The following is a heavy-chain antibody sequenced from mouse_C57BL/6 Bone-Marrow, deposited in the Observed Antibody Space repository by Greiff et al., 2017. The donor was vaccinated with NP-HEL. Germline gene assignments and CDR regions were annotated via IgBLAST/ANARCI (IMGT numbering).Heavy chain of an antibody. CDR2: IYPRSGNT. V-gene: IGHV1-81*01. CDR1: GYTFTSYG. D-gene: IGHD2-4*01. Sequence: VQLQQSGAELARPGASVKLSCKASGYTFTSYGISWVKQRTGQGLEWIGEIYPRSGNTYYTEKFKGKATLTADKSSSTAYMVLRSLTSEDSAVYFCARSRIYYDYLWYFDVWGTGTTVTVSS. CDR3: ARSRIYYDYLWYFDV. J-gene: IGHJ1*03.